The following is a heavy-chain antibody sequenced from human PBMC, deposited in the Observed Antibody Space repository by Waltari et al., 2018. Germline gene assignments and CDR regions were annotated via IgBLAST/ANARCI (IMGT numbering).Heavy chain of an antibody. V-gene: IGHV4-61*02. J-gene: IGHJ5*02. D-gene: IGHD3-3*01. CDR2: IYTSGSA. CDR1: GGSISSGSYY. CDR3: ARGPELRFLEWHGNWFDP. Sequence: QVQLQESGPGLVKPSQTLSLTCTVSGGSISSGSYYWSWIRQPAGKGLEWIGRIYTSGSANYNPSLKRRGTISVDTSKNQFSLKLSSVTAADTAVYYCARGPELRFLEWHGNWFDPWGQGTLVTVSS.